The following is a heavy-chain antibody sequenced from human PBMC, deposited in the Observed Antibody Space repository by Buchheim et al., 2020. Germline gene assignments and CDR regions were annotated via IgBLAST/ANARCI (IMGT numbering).Heavy chain of an antibody. V-gene: IGHV1-46*01. CDR1: GYTFTSYY. CDR2: INPSGGST. Sequence: QVQLVQSGAEVKKPGASVKVSCKASGYTFTSYYMHWVRQAPGQGLEWMGIINPSGGSTSYAQKFQGRVTMTRDTSTSTVYMELSSLRSEDTAVYYCARVAYCGGDCLRIGYFDLWGRGTL. D-gene: IGHD2-21*02. J-gene: IGHJ2*01. CDR3: ARVAYCGGDCLRIGYFDL.